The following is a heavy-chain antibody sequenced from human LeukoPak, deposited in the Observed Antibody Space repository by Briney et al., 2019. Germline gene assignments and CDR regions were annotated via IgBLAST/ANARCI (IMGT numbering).Heavy chain of an antibody. Sequence: SETLSLTCAAYGGSFSGYYWSWIRQPPGKGLEWIGEINHSGSTNYSPSLKSRVSISVETSKNQFSLKLSSVTAADTAVYYCARGRLRYFDWLLLSWFDPWGQGTLVTVSS. CDR2: INHSGST. CDR3: ARGRLRYFDWLLLSWFDP. V-gene: IGHV4-34*01. D-gene: IGHD3-9*01. CDR1: GGSFSGYY. J-gene: IGHJ5*02.